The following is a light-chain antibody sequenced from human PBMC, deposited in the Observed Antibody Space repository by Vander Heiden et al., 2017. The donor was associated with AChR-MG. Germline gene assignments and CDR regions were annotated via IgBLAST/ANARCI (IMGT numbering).Light chain of an antibody. CDR3: CSYAGTFGWV. V-gene: IGLV2-23*02. CDR1: SSDVGHHNL. Sequence: QSALTQPASVSGSPGQSITISCTGTSSDVGHHNLVSWYQHHPGKAPKLMIYEVTERPSGVSNRFSASKSGNTASLTISGLQAEDEADYYCCSYAGTFGWVFGGGTKLTVL. CDR2: EVT. J-gene: IGLJ3*02.